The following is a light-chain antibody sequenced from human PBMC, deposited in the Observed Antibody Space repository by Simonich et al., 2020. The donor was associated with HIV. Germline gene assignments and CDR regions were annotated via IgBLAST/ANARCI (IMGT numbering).Light chain of an antibody. CDR2: DDN. Sequence: QSVLTQPPSVSAAPGQKVTVSCSGSSSNIGHNYVSGYQQLPGTAPKLLIFDDNKRPSGNPDRFSGSKSGTSATLGITGLQTGDEADYYCGTWENSLSGENWVFGGGTKLTVL. J-gene: IGLJ3*02. CDR3: GTWENSLSGENWV. CDR1: SSNIGHNY. V-gene: IGLV1-51*01.